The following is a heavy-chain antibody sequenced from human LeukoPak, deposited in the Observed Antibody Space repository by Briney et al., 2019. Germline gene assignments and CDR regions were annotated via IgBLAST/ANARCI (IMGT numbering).Heavy chain of an antibody. J-gene: IGHJ3*02. CDR3: ARGYNWNLKKAFDI. Sequence: SQTLSLTCAVYGGSFSGYYWSWIRQPPGKGLEWIGEINHSGSTNYNPFLKSRVTISVDTSKNQFSLKLSSVTAADTAVYYCARGYNWNLKKAFDIWGQGTMVTVSS. D-gene: IGHD1-20*01. V-gene: IGHV4-34*01. CDR2: INHSGST. CDR1: GGSFSGYY.